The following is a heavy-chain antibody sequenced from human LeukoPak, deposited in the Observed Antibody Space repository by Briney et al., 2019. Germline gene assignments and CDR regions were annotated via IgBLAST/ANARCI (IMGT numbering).Heavy chain of an antibody. J-gene: IGHJ4*02. CDR1: GFTVSSNY. Sequence: GGSLRLSCAASGFTVSSNYMSWVRQAPGKGLEWVSSISGSGVNTYYADSVKGRFTISRDNSKNTLYLQMNALRAEDTAVYYCARDRLHYVEYEKTFDYWGQGTLVTVSS. D-gene: IGHD4-17*01. V-gene: IGHV3-23*01. CDR2: ISGSGVNT. CDR3: ARDRLHYVEYEKTFDY.